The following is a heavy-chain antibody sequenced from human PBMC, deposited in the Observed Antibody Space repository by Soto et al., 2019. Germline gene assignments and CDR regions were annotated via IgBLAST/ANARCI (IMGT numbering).Heavy chain of an antibody. J-gene: IGHJ5*02. CDR3: ARATDYYGSYWFDP. CDR1: GFTFSSYA. Sequence: PGGSLRLSCAASGFTFSSYAMSWVRQAPGKGLEWVSAISGSGGSTYYADSVKGRFTISRHNSKNTLYLQMNSLRAEDTAVYYCARATDYYGSYWFDPWGQGTLVTVSS. CDR2: ISGSGGST. D-gene: IGHD3-10*01. V-gene: IGHV3-23*01.